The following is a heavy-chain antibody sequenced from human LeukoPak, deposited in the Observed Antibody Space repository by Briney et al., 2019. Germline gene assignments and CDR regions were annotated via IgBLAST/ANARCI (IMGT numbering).Heavy chain of an antibody. CDR1: GFTFSTYW. Sequence: SGGSLRLSCAGFGFTFSTYWMSWVRQAPGKGLDWVANIKQDGTDKYYVDSVKGRFTISRDNAKNLLYLQMNSLRAEDTAVYYCAREKLDTRGYVDYWGQGTLVTVSS. D-gene: IGHD3-16*01. CDR3: AREKLDTRGYVDY. CDR2: IKQDGTDK. J-gene: IGHJ4*02. V-gene: IGHV3-7*01.